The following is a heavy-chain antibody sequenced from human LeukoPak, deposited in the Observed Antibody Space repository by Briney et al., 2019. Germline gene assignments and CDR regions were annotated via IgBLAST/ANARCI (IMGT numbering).Heavy chain of an antibody. CDR1: GGSISSYY. CDR2: MYITGNT. J-gene: IGHJ2*01. Sequence: PSETLSLTCTVSGGSISSYYWSWIRQPAGKGLEWIGRMYITGNTNYNPSLKSRVTMSLDTSKNHFSLKLSSVTAADTAVYYCARGGPMPVFLITVDWFYDLWGRGTLASVSS. V-gene: IGHV4-4*07. D-gene: IGHD3-16*01. CDR3: ARGGPMPVFLITVDWFYDL.